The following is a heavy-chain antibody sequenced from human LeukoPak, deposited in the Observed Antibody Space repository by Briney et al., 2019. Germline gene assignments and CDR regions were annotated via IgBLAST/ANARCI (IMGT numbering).Heavy chain of an antibody. Sequence: SQTLSLTCTVSGGSISSSSYYWGWIRQPPGKGLEWIGSIYYSGSTHYNPSLKSRVTISVDTSKNEFSLKLSSVTAADTAVYYCARNNTLMMYPRGGEDKGFDYWGQGTLVTVSS. CDR2: IYYSGST. D-gene: IGHD2-8*01. CDR1: GGSISSSSYY. J-gene: IGHJ4*02. V-gene: IGHV4-39*01. CDR3: ARNNTLMMYPRGGEDKGFDY.